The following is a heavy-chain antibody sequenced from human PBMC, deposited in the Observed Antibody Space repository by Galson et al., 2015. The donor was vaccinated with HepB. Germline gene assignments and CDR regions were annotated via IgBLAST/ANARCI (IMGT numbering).Heavy chain of an antibody. J-gene: IGHJ4*02. D-gene: IGHD5-24*01. CDR3: ARERAMASASAVSFDF. Sequence: SLRLSCAASGFTFSSYGMSWVRQAPGKGLEWIAFISSSGNIIYYAASVRRRFTVSRDNAKNSVYLQMNSLRAEDTAVYYCARERAMASASAVSFDFWGPGGLVTVSS. V-gene: IGHV3-21*01. CDR1: GFTFSSYG. CDR2: ISSSGNII.